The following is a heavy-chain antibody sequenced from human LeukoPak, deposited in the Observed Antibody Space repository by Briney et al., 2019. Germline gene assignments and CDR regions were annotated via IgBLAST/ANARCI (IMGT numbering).Heavy chain of an antibody. D-gene: IGHD5-12*01. J-gene: IGHJ4*02. CDR1: GFTFSNYW. CDR3: VRDGGVSGYDLLDY. CDR2: INQDGSEE. Sequence: GGSLRLSCAASGFTFSNYWMSWVRKAPRKGLEWVAHINQDGSEEHYMDSVKARFIISRDNAKNSLSLQMDSLRAEDTAVYYCVRDGGVSGYDLLDYWGQGTLVTVSS. V-gene: IGHV3-7*01.